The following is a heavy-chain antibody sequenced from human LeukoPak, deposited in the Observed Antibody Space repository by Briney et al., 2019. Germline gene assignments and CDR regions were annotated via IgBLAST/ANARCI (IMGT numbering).Heavy chain of an antibody. V-gene: IGHV3-74*01. J-gene: IGHJ4*02. CDR1: GFTFSSCW. D-gene: IGHD2-21*02. CDR3: ARTPYCGGDCYREFDY. Sequence: PGGALRLSCAASGFTFSSCWMHWVRQAPGKGLVWVSRINSDWSSTTYADSVKGRFTISRDNAKNTLYLQMNSLRAEDTAVYYCARTPYCGGDCYREFDYWGQGTLVTVSS. CDR2: INSDWSST.